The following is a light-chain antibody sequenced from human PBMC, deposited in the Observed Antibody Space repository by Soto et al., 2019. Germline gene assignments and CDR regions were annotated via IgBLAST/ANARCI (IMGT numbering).Light chain of an antibody. V-gene: IGKV3-20*01. CDR1: QSVSSSY. CDR3: QQYGSSPRT. J-gene: IGKJ2*01. CDR2: GAS. Sequence: EIVLTQSPGTLSLSPGERATLSCRARQSVSSSYLAWYQQKPGQAPRLLIYGASSRATGIPDRFSGSGSGTDFTITISRLEPEDFAVYYCQQYGSSPRTFGQGTKLEIK.